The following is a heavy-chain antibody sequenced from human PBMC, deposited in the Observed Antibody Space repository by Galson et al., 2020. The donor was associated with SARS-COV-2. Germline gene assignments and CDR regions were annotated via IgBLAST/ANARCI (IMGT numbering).Heavy chain of an antibody. D-gene: IGHD3-22*01. CDR1: TFTFEHYA. V-gene: IGHV3-9*01. J-gene: IGHJ3*01. CDR2: INWNSGSI. CDR3: VKDIGDYYDTSGYYGAFDL. Sequence: GGSLRLSCAASTFTFEHYAMHWVRQAPGKGLEWVSGINWNSGSIGYADSVKGRFTISRDNANNSLYLQMNSLRAEDTALYYYVKDIGDYYDTSGYYGAFDLWGQGTLVTVS.